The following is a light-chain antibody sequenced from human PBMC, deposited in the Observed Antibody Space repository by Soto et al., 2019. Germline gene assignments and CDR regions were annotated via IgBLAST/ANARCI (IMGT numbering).Light chain of an antibody. CDR2: EGS. J-gene: IGLJ2*01. CDR3: CSYAGSLVV. V-gene: IGLV2-23*01. CDR1: SSDVGSYNL. Sequence: QSALTQPASVSGSPGQSITISCTGTSSDVGSYNLVSWYQQHPGKAPKLMIYEGSNRPSGVSNRFSGSKSGNTASLTISGLQAEDEADYFCCSYAGSLVVFGGGTKLTVL.